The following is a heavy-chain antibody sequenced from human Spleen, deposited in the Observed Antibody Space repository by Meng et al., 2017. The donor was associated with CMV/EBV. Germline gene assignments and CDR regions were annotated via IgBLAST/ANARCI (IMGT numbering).Heavy chain of an antibody. Sequence: GESLKISCAASGFIFSSYDMNWVRQAPGKGLEWISYISSSGRNTIDYADSVKGRFTISRDNAKNSLYLQMNSLRAEDTAVYYCARGYDTYCSSTSCSVWWYYYYGMDVWGQGTTVTVSS. CDR1: GFIFSSYD. CDR3: ARGYDTYCSSTSCSVWWYYYYGMDV. D-gene: IGHD2-2*01. CDR2: ISSSGRNTI. J-gene: IGHJ6*02. V-gene: IGHV3-48*03.